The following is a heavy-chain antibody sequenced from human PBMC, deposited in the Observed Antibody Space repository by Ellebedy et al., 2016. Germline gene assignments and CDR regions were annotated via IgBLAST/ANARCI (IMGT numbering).Heavy chain of an antibody. CDR2: IYYSGNT. D-gene: IGHD6-19*01. Sequence: SETLSLXXSVSGGSVSSGSYYWSWIRQPPGKGLEWIGYIYYSGNTYYNPSLNSRVTISRDTSKNQFSLKLSSVTAADTALYYCARRIPVAGLFDYWGQGILVTVSS. V-gene: IGHV4-61*01. CDR1: GGSVSSGSYY. CDR3: ARRIPVAGLFDY. J-gene: IGHJ4*02.